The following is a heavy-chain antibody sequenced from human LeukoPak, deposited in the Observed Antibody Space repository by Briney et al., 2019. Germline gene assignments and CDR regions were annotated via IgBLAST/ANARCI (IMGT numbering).Heavy chain of an antibody. CDR3: ASPNYDGSSGYYSPFDY. J-gene: IGHJ4*02. CDR1: GFTFKNAW. Sequence: GGSLRLSCEASGFTFKNAWMIWVRQAPGKGLEWVAVISNDGNNKYYADSVKGRFTISRDNSKSTLYLEMNSLRAEDTAVYYCASPNYDGSSGYYSPFDYWGQGTLVTVSS. D-gene: IGHD3-22*01. V-gene: IGHV3-30*03. CDR2: ISNDGNNK.